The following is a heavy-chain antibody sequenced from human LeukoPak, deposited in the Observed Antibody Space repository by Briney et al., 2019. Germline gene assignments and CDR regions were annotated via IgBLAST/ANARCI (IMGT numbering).Heavy chain of an antibody. D-gene: IGHD5-24*01. V-gene: IGHV3-15*01. CDR2: IKSKTEGETT. Sequence: PGGSLTLSCAASGFNFNKAWMSWVRQAPGKGLEWVGRIKSKTEGETTAYAAPVKGRFTVPRDDLKSTFYMEVDSLKTEDTGVYYCTTELRWQQNPSTDYWGQGTLVTVSS. CDR1: GFNFNKAW. CDR3: TTELRWQQNPSTDY. J-gene: IGHJ4*02.